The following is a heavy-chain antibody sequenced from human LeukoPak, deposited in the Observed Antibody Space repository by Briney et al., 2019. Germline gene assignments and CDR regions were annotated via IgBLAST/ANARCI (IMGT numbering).Heavy chain of an antibody. CDR2: INHSGST. Sequence: SETLSLTCAVYGGSFSGYYWSWIRQPPGKGLEWIGEINHSGSTNYNPSLKSRVTISVDTSKNQFSLKLSSVTAADTAVYYCARLDGNYDILTGYPYYYYMDVWGKGTTVTISS. V-gene: IGHV4-34*01. CDR3: ARLDGNYDILTGYPYYYYMDV. CDR1: GGSFSGYY. J-gene: IGHJ6*03. D-gene: IGHD3-9*01.